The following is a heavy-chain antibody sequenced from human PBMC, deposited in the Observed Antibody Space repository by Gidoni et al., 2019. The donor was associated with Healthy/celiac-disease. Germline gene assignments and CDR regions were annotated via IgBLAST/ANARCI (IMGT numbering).Heavy chain of an antibody. Sequence: EVQLVESGGGLVHAGGSLRLSCPPSGFTFSRYALSWVRQDPGKGLEWVSAISGSGGSTYYADSVKGRFTSSRDNSKNTLYLQMNSLRAEDTAVYYCAKETCRSEWLLYCYYGMDVWGQGTTVTVSS. CDR3: AKETCRSEWLLYCYYGMDV. V-gene: IGHV3-23*04. CDR2: ISGSGGST. D-gene: IGHD3-3*01. CDR1: GFTFSRYA. J-gene: IGHJ6*02.